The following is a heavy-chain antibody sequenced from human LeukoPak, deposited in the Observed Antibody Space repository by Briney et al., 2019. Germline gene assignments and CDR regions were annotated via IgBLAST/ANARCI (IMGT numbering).Heavy chain of an antibody. CDR2: INPSGGNT. D-gene: IGHD2-21*02. CDR1: GYTFTSYH. Sequence: ASVKVSCKASGYTFTSYHMHWVRQAPGQGLEWMGIINPSGGNTNFAQKFQGRVTLTRDTSTSTVYMALSSLRSEDTAVYSCARDAYCGGDCPSRAMDVWGQGTTVTVSS. J-gene: IGHJ6*02. CDR3: ARDAYCGGDCPSRAMDV. V-gene: IGHV1-46*01.